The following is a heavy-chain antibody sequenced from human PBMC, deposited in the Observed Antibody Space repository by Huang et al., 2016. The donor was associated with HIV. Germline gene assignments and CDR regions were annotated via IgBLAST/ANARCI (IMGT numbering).Heavy chain of an antibody. D-gene: IGHD5-12*01. Sequence: QVQLVESGGGVVQPGRSLRLSCAASRFTFSNYAMHWVRQAPGKGLEWVEVISDDGRNKYYADSGKGRFTISRDNSKNTLYLQMNSLRAEDTAVYYCARDLWLRDLYYYYYMDVWGKGTTVTVSS. CDR1: RFTFSNYA. V-gene: IGHV3-30*04. J-gene: IGHJ6*03. CDR3: ARDLWLRDLYYYYYMDV. CDR2: ISDDGRNK.